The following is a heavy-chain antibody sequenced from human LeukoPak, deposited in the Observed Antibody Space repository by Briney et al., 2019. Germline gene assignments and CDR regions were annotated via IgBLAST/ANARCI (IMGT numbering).Heavy chain of an antibody. CDR3: ARGQAGYYFDY. CDR1: GGSFSGYY. Sequence: SETLSLTCAVYGGSFSGYYWSWIRQPPGKGLEWIGEINHSGSTNYNPSLKSRVTISVDTSKNQFSLKLSSVTAADTAVYYCARGQAGYYFDYGAQGPLVTVSS. J-gene: IGHJ4*02. CDR2: INHSGST. V-gene: IGHV4-34*01. D-gene: IGHD3-10*01.